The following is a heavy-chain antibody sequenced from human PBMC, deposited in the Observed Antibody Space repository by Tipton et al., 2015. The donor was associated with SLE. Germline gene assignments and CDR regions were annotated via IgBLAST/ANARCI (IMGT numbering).Heavy chain of an antibody. D-gene: IGHD3-22*01. CDR2: IAASDGTT. CDR1: GFTFRLEA. CDR3: AKVVPTYHYDDSRGYVFAQTVGYLDS. J-gene: IGHJ5*01. V-gene: IGHV3-23*01. Sequence: SLRLSCAASGFTFRLEAMTWVRQAPGKGPEWVSVIAASDGTTHYADSVKGRFTISRDNSKNTLYLEMSSLRAEDTAIYYCAKVVPTYHYDDSRGYVFAQTVGYLDSWGQGTLVIVSS.